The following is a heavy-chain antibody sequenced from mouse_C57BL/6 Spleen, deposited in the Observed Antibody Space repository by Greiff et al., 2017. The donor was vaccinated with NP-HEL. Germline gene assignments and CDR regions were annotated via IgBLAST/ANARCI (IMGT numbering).Heavy chain of an antibody. CDR2: ISSGSSTI. V-gene: IGHV5-17*01. CDR1: GFTFSDYG. J-gene: IGHJ3*01. CDR3: ARRNEEGFFAY. D-gene: IGHD3-3*01. Sequence: DVHLVESGGGLVKPGGSLKLSCAASGFTFSDYGMHWVRQAPEKGLEWVAYISSGSSTIYYADTVKGRFTISRDNAKNTLFLQMTSLRSEDTAMYYCARRNEEGFFAYWGQGTLVTVSA.